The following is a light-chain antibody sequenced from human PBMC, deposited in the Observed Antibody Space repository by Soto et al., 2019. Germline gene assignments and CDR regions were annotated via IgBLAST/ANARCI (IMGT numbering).Light chain of an antibody. J-gene: IGKJ2*01. Sequence: DIQMTQSPSSVSASVGDRVTITCRASQGISNWLAWYQQKAGKAPKLLIYATSTLQSGVPSRFRGSGSGTEFTLTISSLQPDDVATYWCPQANSFPYTFGQGTKLEIK. V-gene: IGKV1-12*01. CDR1: QGISNW. CDR2: ATS. CDR3: PQANSFPYT.